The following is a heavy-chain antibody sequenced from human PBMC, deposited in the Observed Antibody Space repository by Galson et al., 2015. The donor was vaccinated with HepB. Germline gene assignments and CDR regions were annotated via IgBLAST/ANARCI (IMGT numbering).Heavy chain of an antibody. CDR1: GFTFSSYA. J-gene: IGHJ5*02. V-gene: IGHV3-30*04. CDR2: ISYDGSNK. D-gene: IGHD3-16*01. CDR3: ARDQGPLSDLSVWGSNNWFDP. Sequence: SLRLSCAASGFTFSSYAMHWVRQAPGKGLEWVAVISYDGSNKYYADSVKGRFTISRDNSKNTLYLQMNSLRAEDTAVYYCARDQGPLSDLSVWGSNNWFDPWGQGTLVTVSS.